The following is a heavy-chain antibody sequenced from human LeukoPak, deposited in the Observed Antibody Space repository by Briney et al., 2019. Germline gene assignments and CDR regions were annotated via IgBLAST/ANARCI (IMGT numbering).Heavy chain of an antibody. D-gene: IGHD3-22*01. V-gene: IGHV3-23*01. CDR3: AKNPYDSSGYYPLTQFDC. CDR2: ISGSGGST. J-gene: IGHJ4*02. CDR1: GFTFSSYA. Sequence: GGSLRLSCAASGFTFSSYAMSWVRQAPGKGLEWVSAISGSGGSTYYADSVKGRFTISRDNSKNTLYLQMNSLRAEDTAVYYCAKNPYDSSGYYPLTQFDCWGQGTLVTVSS.